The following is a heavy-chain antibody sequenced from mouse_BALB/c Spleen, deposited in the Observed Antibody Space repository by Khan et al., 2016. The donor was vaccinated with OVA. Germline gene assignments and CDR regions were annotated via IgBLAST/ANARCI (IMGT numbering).Heavy chain of an antibody. Sequence: QVQLQQSGAELARPGASVKLSCKASGYTFTDYYINWVKQRTGQGLEWIGEISPGSGDTYYTERFKGKATLTADKSSSTAYMQLSSLTSEASAVYFWARRNYFGYTFAYWGQGTLVTVSA. CDR1: GYTFTDYY. J-gene: IGHJ3*01. CDR2: ISPGSGDT. CDR3: ARRNYFGYTFAY. V-gene: IGHV1-77*01. D-gene: IGHD1-2*01.